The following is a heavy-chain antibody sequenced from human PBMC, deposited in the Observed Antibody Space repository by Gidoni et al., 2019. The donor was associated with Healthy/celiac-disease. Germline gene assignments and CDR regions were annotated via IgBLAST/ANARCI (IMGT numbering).Heavy chain of an antibody. CDR1: GFTFSSYG. D-gene: IGHD1-26*01. Sequence: QVQLVESGGGVVQPGRSLRLSCAASGFTFSSYGMHWVRQAPGKGLEWVAVISYDGSNKYYADSVKGRFTISRDNSKNTLYLQMNSLRAEDTAVYYCAKEWELPNREAVLDYWGQGTLVTVSS. CDR2: ISYDGSNK. CDR3: AKEWELPNREAVLDY. J-gene: IGHJ4*02. V-gene: IGHV3-30*18.